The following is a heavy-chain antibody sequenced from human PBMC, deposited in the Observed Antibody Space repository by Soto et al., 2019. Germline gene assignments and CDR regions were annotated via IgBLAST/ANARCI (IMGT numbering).Heavy chain of an antibody. CDR3: ARAYFYDFWSGYYRYFDY. Sequence: QVQLVQSGAEVKKPGASVKVSCKASGYTFTSYDINWVRQATGQGLEWMGWMNPNSGNVGYAQKFQGRVTITRNTSISTAYMEMSSLRSEDTDVYDCARAYFYDFWSGYYRYFDYWGQGALVTVSS. J-gene: IGHJ4*02. V-gene: IGHV1-8*02. CDR2: MNPNSGNV. D-gene: IGHD3-3*01. CDR1: GYTFTSYD.